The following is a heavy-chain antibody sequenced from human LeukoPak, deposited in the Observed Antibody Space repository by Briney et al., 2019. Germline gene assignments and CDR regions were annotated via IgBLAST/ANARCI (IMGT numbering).Heavy chain of an antibody. J-gene: IGHJ6*03. CDR1: GGSVNSGNYY. D-gene: IGHD6-6*01. CDR3: ARRSSSFYYYYYMDV. V-gene: IGHV4-61*02. Sequence: KASETLSLTCTVSGGSVNSGNYYWTWIRQPAGKGLEWIGRIYTSGSTNYNPSLKSRVTISIDASKNQFSLKLSSVTAADTAVYYCARRSSSFYYYYYMDVWGKGTTVTVSS. CDR2: IYTSGST.